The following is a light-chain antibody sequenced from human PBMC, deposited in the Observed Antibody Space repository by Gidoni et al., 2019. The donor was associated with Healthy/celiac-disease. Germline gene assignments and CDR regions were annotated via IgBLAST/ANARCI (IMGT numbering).Light chain of an antibody. J-gene: IGLJ1*01. Sequence: YELTQPLSVSVALGQTARITCGGNNIGSKSVHGYQQKPGQAPVLVIYRDSNRPSGIPERFSGSNSGNTATLTISRAQAGDEADYYCQVWDSSTGVFGTGTKVTVL. V-gene: IGLV3-9*01. CDR3: QVWDSSTGV. CDR2: RDS. CDR1: NIGSKS.